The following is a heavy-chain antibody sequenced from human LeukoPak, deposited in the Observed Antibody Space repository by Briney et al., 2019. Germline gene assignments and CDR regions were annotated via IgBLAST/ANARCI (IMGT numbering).Heavy chain of an antibody. D-gene: IGHD5-24*01. V-gene: IGHV3-23*01. Sequence: GGSLRLSCAASGFAFNSYAMGWVRQAPGRGLEWVSAISGSGSTTYYADSVQGRFTISRDNSRNTLSLRMNSLRAEDTAIYYCAKRAGYNANYFDHWGQGTLVTVSS. CDR3: AKRAGYNANYFDH. J-gene: IGHJ4*02. CDR1: GFAFNSYA. CDR2: ISGSGSTT.